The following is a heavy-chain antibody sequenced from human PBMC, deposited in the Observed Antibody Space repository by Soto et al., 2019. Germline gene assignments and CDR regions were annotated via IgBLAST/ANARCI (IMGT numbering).Heavy chain of an antibody. D-gene: IGHD5-12*01. CDR3: ATGPPWMNGFDI. V-gene: IGHV4-59*01. J-gene: IGHJ3*02. CDR1: GGSMSSDY. Sequence: QVQLQESGPGLVKPSETLSLTCTVSGGSMSSDYWSWIRQSPGKGLEWVGYISYSGSTTYNPSLSSLVTFSIAPPKNQFSLTLRSVTAADTAVYFCATGPPWMNGFDIWGQGTLVTVSS. CDR2: ISYSGST.